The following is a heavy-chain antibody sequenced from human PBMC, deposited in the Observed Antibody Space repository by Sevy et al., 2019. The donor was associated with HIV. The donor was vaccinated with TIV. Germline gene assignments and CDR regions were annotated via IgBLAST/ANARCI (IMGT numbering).Heavy chain of an antibody. V-gene: IGHV3-23*01. Sequence: GGSLRLSCAASGFTFSSYAMTWVRQAPGKGLEWVSSISGSGSLTYYPDSVKGRFTVSRDNSNNTLFLQMNSLRAEDTAVYYCVKGAGLRMEVVKDYFDSWGQGTLVTVSS. CDR2: ISGSGSLT. CDR1: GFTFSSYA. D-gene: IGHD3-22*01. J-gene: IGHJ4*02. CDR3: VKGAGLRMEVVKDYFDS.